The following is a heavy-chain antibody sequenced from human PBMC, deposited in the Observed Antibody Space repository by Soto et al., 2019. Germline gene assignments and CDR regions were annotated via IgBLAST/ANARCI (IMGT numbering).Heavy chain of an antibody. CDR1: GDTFTSYG. J-gene: IGHJ6*02. CDR2: ISAYNGNT. Sequence: ASVKVSCKASGDTFTSYGISWVRQAPGQGLEWMGWISAYNGNTNYAQKLQGRVTMTTDTSTSTAYMELRSLRSDDTAVYYCAREGFYYYDSSGYFPNYYGMDVWGQGTTVTVSS. D-gene: IGHD3-22*01. CDR3: AREGFYYYDSSGYFPNYYGMDV. V-gene: IGHV1-18*01.